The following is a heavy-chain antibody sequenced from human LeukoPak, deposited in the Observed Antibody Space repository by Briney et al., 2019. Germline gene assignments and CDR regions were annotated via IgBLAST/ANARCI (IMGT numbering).Heavy chain of an antibody. D-gene: IGHD3-16*02. CDR3: ARLASFGGVIVTTFFDY. J-gene: IGHJ4*02. CDR2: IYYSGST. CDR1: GGSISSSSYY. Sequence: SETLSLTCTVSGGSISSSSYYWGWIRQPPGKGLEWIGSIYYSGSTYYNPSLKSRVTISVDTSKNQFSLKLSSVTAADTAVYYCARLASFGGVIVTTFFDYWGQGTLVTVSS. V-gene: IGHV4-39*07.